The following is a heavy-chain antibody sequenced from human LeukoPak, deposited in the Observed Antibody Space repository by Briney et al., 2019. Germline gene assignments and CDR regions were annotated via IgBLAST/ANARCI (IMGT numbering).Heavy chain of an antibody. V-gene: IGHV3-33*01. CDR3: VRGSPLGATTNWLDP. Sequence: GRSLRLSCAASGFTFNTYGMHWVRQAPGKGLEWVAIIWYDGSNENYADSVKGRFTISRDNSKNTLYLQMNSLRAEDTAMYYCVRGSPLGATTNWLDPWGRGTLVTVSS. CDR1: GFTFNTYG. D-gene: IGHD1-26*01. J-gene: IGHJ5*02. CDR2: IWYDGSNE.